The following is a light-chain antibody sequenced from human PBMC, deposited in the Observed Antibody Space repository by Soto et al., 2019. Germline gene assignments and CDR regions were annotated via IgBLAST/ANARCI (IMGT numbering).Light chain of an antibody. CDR3: SSYSSTSSLGV. Sequence: QSVLTQPASVSGSPGQWITISCTGTSSDVGGYNYVSWYQQHPGKAPKLMIYEVSNRPSGVSNRFSGSKSGNTASLTISGLQAEDEADYYCSSYSSTSSLGVSGTG. CDR1: SSDVGGYNY. CDR2: EVS. J-gene: IGLJ1*01. V-gene: IGLV2-14*01.